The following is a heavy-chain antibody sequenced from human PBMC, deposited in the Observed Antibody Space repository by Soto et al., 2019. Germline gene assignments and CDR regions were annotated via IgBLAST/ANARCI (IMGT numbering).Heavy chain of an antibody. CDR3: AKRYYYDSSGYFFPSYFDY. CDR1: GFTFSSYA. D-gene: IGHD3-22*01. J-gene: IGHJ4*02. CDR2: ISGSGGST. V-gene: IGHV3-23*01. Sequence: GGSLRLSCAASGFTFSSYAMSWVRQAPVKGLEWVSAISGSGGSTYYADSVKGRFTISRDNSKNTLYLQMNSLRAEDTAVYYCAKRYYYDSSGYFFPSYFDYWGQGTLVTVSS.